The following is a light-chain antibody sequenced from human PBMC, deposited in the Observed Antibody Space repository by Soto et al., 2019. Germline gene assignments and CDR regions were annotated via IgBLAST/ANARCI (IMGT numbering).Light chain of an antibody. CDR3: CSYAGSATYV. J-gene: IGLJ1*01. Sequence: QSALTQPVSVSGSPGQSLTISCTGTTTDVGSYNLVSWYQHHPGKAPKLIIYEGTKRPSGVSYRFSGSKSGTSASLTISGLQAEDEADYFCCSYAGSATYVFGTGTKLTVL. CDR1: TTDVGSYNL. V-gene: IGLV2-23*01. CDR2: EGT.